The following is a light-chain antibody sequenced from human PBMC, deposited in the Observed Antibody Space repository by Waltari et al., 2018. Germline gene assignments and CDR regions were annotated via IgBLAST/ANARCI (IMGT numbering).Light chain of an antibody. V-gene: IGLV2-14*03. Sequence: QPALTQPASVSGSPGQSITISCTGTSSDVGGYNYASWYQQHPGKAPKLMIYDISNRPSGISLRFSVSKSGNTASLTTSGLRPEDEADYYCSSYTSSTTLVFGGGTKLTVL. CDR3: SSYTSSTTLV. CDR2: DIS. CDR1: SSDVGGYNY. J-gene: IGLJ2*01.